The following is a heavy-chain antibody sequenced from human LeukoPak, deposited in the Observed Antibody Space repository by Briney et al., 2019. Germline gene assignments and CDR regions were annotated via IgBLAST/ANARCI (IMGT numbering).Heavy chain of an antibody. Sequence: SETLSLTCTVSGGSISSSSYYWGWIRQPRGRGLEWIGSIYYSGSTYYNPSLKSRVTISVDTSKNQFSLKLSSVTAADTAVYYCARGIDGYNPNWFDPWGQGTLVTVSS. J-gene: IGHJ5*02. D-gene: IGHD5-24*01. CDR2: IYYSGST. CDR3: ARGIDGYNPNWFDP. CDR1: GGSISSSSYY. V-gene: IGHV4-39*07.